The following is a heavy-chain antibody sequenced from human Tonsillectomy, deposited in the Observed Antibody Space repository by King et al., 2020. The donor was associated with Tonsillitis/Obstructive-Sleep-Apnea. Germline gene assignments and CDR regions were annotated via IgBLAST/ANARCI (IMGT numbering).Heavy chain of an antibody. CDR1: GGSISSYY. CDR3: ARHELKAARSHYFDY. Sequence: QLQESGPGLVKPSETLSLTCTVSGGSISSYYWSWIRQPPGKGLEWIGYIYYSGSTNYNPSLKSRVTISVDTSKNQFSLKLSSVTAADPAVYYCARHELKAARSHYFDYWGQGTLVTVSS. CDR2: IYYSGST. J-gene: IGHJ4*02. V-gene: IGHV4-59*08. D-gene: IGHD6-6*01.